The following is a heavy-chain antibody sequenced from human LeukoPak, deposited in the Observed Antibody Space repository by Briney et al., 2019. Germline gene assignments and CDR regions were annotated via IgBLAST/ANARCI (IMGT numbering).Heavy chain of an antibody. CDR2: IIDSGNSI. Sequence: SGGSLRLSCAASGFTFSSCAMSWVRQAPGKGLEWVSTIIDSGNSIYYADSAEGRFTISRDNSENTLYLQMNSLRAGDTAVYYCAKDPIFSGSYGVFDYWGLGTLVTVSS. D-gene: IGHD1-26*01. CDR3: AKDPIFSGSYGVFDY. J-gene: IGHJ4*02. V-gene: IGHV3-23*01. CDR1: GFTFSSCA.